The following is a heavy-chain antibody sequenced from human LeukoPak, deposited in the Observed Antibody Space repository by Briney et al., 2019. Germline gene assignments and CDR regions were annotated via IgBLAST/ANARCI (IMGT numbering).Heavy chain of an antibody. CDR1: GFTVSSNY. V-gene: IGHV3-66*01. J-gene: IGHJ4*02. Sequence: GGSLRLSCAASGFTVSSNYMSWVRQAPGKGLEWVSVIYSGGSTYYADSAKGRFTISRDNSKNTLYLQMNSPRAEDTAVYYCARGYYGPEDYWGQGTLVTVSS. D-gene: IGHD3-10*01. CDR3: ARGYYGPEDY. CDR2: IYSGGST.